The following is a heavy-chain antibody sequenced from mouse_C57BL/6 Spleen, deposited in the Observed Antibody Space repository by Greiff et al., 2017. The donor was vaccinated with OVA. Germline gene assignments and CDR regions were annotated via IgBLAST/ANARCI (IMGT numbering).Heavy chain of an antibody. D-gene: IGHD1-2*01. J-gene: IGHJ4*01. CDR1: GYAFSSSW. CDR2: FYPGDGDT. Sequence: VQLQQSGPELVKPGASVKISCKASGYAFSSSWMNWVKQRPGKGLEWIGRFYPGDGDTNYTGKFKGKATLTADKSSSTAYMQLSSRTSEDSAVYFCARQGLPRHYYAMDYWGQGTSVTVSA. CDR3: ARQGLPRHYYAMDY. V-gene: IGHV1-82*01.